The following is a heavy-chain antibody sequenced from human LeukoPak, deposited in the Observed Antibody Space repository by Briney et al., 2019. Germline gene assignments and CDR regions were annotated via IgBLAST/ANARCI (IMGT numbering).Heavy chain of an antibody. CDR3: ATKQWLAPPPDS. V-gene: IGHV3-74*01. J-gene: IGHJ4*02. CDR1: GFTFSKYW. Sequence: PGGSLRLSCAASGFTFSKYWMLWVRQAPGQGLESVSRINTDGTVTTYADSVKGRFTVSRDNADNTMFLQMNSVRDEDTAVSYCATKQWLAPPPDSWGQGTPVTVSS. CDR2: INTDGTVT. D-gene: IGHD6-19*01.